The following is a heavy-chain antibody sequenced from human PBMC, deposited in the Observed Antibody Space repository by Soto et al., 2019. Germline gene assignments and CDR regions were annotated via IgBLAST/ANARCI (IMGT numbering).Heavy chain of an antibody. D-gene: IGHD1-20*01. J-gene: IGHJ2*01. CDR2: IYHTGSA. CDR3: ARDSKYHRNSYWYFDL. CDR1: GASLSSTHW. V-gene: IGHV4-4*02. Sequence: QVQLQESGPGLVKPSGTLSLSCAVSGASLSSTHWWSWVRQPPGKGLGWIGEIYHTGSANYNSSLKSRVAISVDKSKTQYSLNLTSVTAADTAVYYCARDSKYHRNSYWYFDLWGRGTLVTVSS.